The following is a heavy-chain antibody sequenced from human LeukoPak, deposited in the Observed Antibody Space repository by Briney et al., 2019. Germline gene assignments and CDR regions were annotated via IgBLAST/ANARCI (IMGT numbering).Heavy chain of an antibody. Sequence: GESLKISCRGSGYNFTTYWIGWVRQMRGKGLEWIGIIYPGDSHTRYSPSFQGQVTISADKSSSTAYLQWSSLKTSDTAMYYCATFFIFGGNSKGYFDNWGQGTLVTVSS. D-gene: IGHD4-23*01. CDR2: IYPGDSHT. CDR1: GYNFTTYW. J-gene: IGHJ4*02. CDR3: ATFFIFGGNSKGYFDN. V-gene: IGHV5-51*01.